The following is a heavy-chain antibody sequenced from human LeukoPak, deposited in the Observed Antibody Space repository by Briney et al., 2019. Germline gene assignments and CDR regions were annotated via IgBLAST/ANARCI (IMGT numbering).Heavy chain of an antibody. V-gene: IGHV3-7*03. Sequence: GSLRLSCAASGFSFSGYWMTWVRQAPGKGLEWVANIKEDGSEKYYADFVKGRFTISRDSAKNSLDLQMNSLRAEDTAVYYCARRGSTDYWGQGTLVTVSS. CDR2: IKEDGSEK. CDR3: ARRGSTDY. CDR1: GFSFSGYW. D-gene: IGHD2/OR15-2a*01. J-gene: IGHJ4*02.